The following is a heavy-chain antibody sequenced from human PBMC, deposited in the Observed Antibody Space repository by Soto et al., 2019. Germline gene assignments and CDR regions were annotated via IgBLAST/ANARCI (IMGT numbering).Heavy chain of an antibody. Sequence: ASVKVSCKASGYTFTSYGISWVRQAPGQGLEWMGWISAYNGNTNYAQKLQGRVTMTTDTSTSTAYMELRSLRSDDTAVYYCARQVGSGLLQRGYYYYYYMDVWGKGTTVTVSS. CDR3: ARQVGSGLLQRGYYYYYYMDV. CDR1: GYTFTSYG. J-gene: IGHJ6*03. CDR2: ISAYNGNT. V-gene: IGHV1-18*01. D-gene: IGHD3-9*01.